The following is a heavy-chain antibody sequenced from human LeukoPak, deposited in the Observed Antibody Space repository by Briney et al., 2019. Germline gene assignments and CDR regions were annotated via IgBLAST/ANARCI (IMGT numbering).Heavy chain of an antibody. Sequence: GGSLRLPCAASGFTFSYYSMNWVRQAPGKGLEWVSYISDSSDTIYYADSVKGRFTISRHNAKNSLYLQMNSLRAEDTAVYYCARAYSGTYGLGYYYMDVWGKGTTVTISS. CDR1: GFTFSYYS. CDR3: ARAYSGTYGLGYYYMDV. J-gene: IGHJ6*03. D-gene: IGHD1-26*01. V-gene: IGHV3-48*04. CDR2: ISDSSDTI.